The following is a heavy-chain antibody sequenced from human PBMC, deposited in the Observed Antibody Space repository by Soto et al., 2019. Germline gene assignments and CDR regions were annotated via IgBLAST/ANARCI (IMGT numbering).Heavy chain of an antibody. Sequence: QVQLQESGPGLVKPSQTLSLTCTVSGGSISSGGYYWSWIRQHPGKGLEWIGYIYYSGSTYYNPTLESRVTISVVTSKNQFSLKLSSVTAADTAVYYCAREQGYCSSTSGQNKFDPWGQGTLVTVSS. CDR3: AREQGYCSSTSGQNKFDP. D-gene: IGHD2-2*01. CDR1: GGSISSGGYY. CDR2: IYYSGST. V-gene: IGHV4-31*03. J-gene: IGHJ5*02.